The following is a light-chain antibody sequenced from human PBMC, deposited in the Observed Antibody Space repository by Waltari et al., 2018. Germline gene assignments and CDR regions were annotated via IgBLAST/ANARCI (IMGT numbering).Light chain of an antibody. J-gene: IGLJ3*02. Sequence: QSVVIQSPSASGTPGQRVTISCSGSSSNIGGNDVYWYQQFPGTAPKLLILTNNQRPSGVPDRVSGSKSGASASRVISGLRAEDEADYYCATWEDSLNGWVFGGGTKLTVL. CDR2: TNN. CDR1: SSNIGGND. V-gene: IGLV1-47*02. CDR3: ATWEDSLNGWV.